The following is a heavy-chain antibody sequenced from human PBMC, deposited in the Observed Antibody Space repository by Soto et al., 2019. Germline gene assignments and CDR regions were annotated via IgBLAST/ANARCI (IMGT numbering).Heavy chain of an antibody. J-gene: IGHJ5*02. CDR1: GSTLESHW. CDR3: ATEGDFWSGFYGWFGG. Sequence: EVQLVESGGGLVQPGGSLRLVCVDSGSTLESHWMAWVRQAPGKGLEWVANIRQDGTEIHYVEAVRGRFIISRDNAKKSVYLQMNSLRVEDSARYYCATEGDFWSGFYGWFGGWGQGTLVTVSS. CDR2: IRQDGTEI. D-gene: IGHD3-3*01. V-gene: IGHV3-7*01.